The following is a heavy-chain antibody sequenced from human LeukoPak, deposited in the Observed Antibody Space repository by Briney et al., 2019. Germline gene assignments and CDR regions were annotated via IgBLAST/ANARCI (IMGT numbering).Heavy chain of an antibody. CDR3: ASRVRYHLPFDY. CDR1: GGSFSGYY. V-gene: IGHV4-34*01. CDR2: INHSGST. Sequence: SETLSLTCAVYGGSFSGYYWSWIRQPPGKGLEWIGEINHSGSTNYNPSLKSRVTISVDTSKNQFSLKLSSVTAADTAVYYCASRVRYHLPFDYWGQGTLVTVSS. D-gene: IGHD2-2*01. J-gene: IGHJ4*02.